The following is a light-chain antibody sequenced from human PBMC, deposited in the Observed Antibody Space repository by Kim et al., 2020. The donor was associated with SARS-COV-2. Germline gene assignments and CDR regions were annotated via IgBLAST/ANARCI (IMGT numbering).Light chain of an antibody. CDR1: VLAKKY. J-gene: IGLJ3*02. CDR2: KDS. CDR3: YSAADNAWV. Sequence: SVSPGQTARITCSGDVLAKKYARWFQQKPGQAPVLVIYKDSERPSGIPERFSGSSSGTTVTLTISGAQVEEEADYYCYSAADNAWVFGGGTKLTVL. V-gene: IGLV3-27*01.